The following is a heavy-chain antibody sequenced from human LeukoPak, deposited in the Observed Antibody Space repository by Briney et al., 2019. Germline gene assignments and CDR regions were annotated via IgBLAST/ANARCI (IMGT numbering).Heavy chain of an antibody. V-gene: IGHV3-7*04. CDR2: INQDGSEK. CDR1: GFTFSNYW. Sequence: GGSLRLSCAASGFTFSNYWMSWVRQAPGKGLEWVASINQDGSEKYYVGSVKGRFTISRDNAKNSLYLQMNSLRAEDTAVYYCARGSGSYYYWGQGTLVTVSS. J-gene: IGHJ4*02. CDR3: ARGSGSYYY. D-gene: IGHD3-22*01.